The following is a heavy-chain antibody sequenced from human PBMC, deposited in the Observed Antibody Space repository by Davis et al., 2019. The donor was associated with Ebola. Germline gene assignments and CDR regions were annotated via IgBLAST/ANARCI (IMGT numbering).Heavy chain of an antibody. J-gene: IGHJ4*02. Sequence: MPSETLSLTCTVSGGSISSGDYYWSWIRQPPGKGLEWIGYIYYSGSTYYNPSLKSRVTISVDTSKNQFSLKLSSVTAADTAVYYCARDSGDSSGYYAPFDYWGQGTLVTVYS. CDR1: GGSISSGDYY. D-gene: IGHD3-22*01. V-gene: IGHV4-30-4*01. CDR2: IYYSGST. CDR3: ARDSGDSSGYYAPFDY.